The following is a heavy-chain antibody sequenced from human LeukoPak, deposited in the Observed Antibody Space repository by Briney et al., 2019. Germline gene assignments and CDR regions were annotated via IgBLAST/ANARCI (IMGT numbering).Heavy chain of an antibody. D-gene: IGHD2-15*01. CDR3: ARQRGYCSGGTCYRTPHFDY. J-gene: IGHJ4*02. CDR1: GGSISSSSYY. Sequence: SETLSLTCTVSGGSISSSSYYWGWIRQPPGKGLEWIGSIYYSGTTYHNPSLKSRVTISVDTSKNYFSLKLSSVTAADTAVYYCARQRGYCSGGTCYRTPHFDYWGQGTLVTVSS. V-gene: IGHV4-39*02. CDR2: IYYSGTT.